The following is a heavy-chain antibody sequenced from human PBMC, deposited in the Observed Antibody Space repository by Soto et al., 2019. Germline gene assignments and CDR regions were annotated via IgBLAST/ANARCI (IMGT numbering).Heavy chain of an antibody. CDR1: EFTFGSYA. D-gene: IGHD2-2*01. CDR2: LGGNGFTT. CDR3: AKAISTSLNFFYYMDV. V-gene: IGHV3-23*01. J-gene: IGHJ6*03. Sequence: EVQLLESGGGLVQPGGSLRLSCGVSEFTFGSYAMSWVRQAPEKGPEWVAILGGNGFTTYYADSVKGRFTISGDKSKSTLLMQMTSLRADDTGVYYCAKAISTSLNFFYYMDVWGRGTSVTVSS.